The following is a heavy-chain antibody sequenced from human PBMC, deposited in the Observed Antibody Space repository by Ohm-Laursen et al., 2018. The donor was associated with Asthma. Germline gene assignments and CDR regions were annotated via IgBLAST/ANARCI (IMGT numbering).Heavy chain of an antibody. CDR1: GYSLSSNA. CDR3: VRDVVDRFDF. D-gene: IGHD2-21*01. Sequence: VASVKVSCNASGYSLSSNAISWVRQAPGQRPEWMGWIYIRNTNYAPKFRDRITLSTDTSTNTAYMDLRSLRSDDTAVYYCVRDVVDRFDFWGQGSLVIVSS. CDR2: IYIRNT. V-gene: IGHV1-18*04. J-gene: IGHJ4*02.